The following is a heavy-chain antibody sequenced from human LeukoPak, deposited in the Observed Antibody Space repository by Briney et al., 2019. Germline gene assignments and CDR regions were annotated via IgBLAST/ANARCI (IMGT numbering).Heavy chain of an antibody. D-gene: IGHD2-2*01. J-gene: IGHJ4*02. CDR2: INSDGSDT. CDR3: ARVGCSSTSCTIPDY. CDR1: GFTFSSYW. V-gene: IGHV3-74*01. Sequence: GGSLRLSCAASGFTFSSYWMHWVRQAPGKGLVWVSRINSDGSDTTYAASVKGRFTISRDNAKNTLYLQMNSLRAEDTAVYYCARVGCSSTSCTIPDYWGQGTLVTVSS.